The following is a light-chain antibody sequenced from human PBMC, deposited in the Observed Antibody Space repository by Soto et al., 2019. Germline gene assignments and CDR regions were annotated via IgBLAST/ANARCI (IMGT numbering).Light chain of an antibody. V-gene: IGKV3-20*01. Sequence: EIVLTQSPGTLSLSPWERATLSCRASQSVSSSYLAWYQQKPGQAPRLLIYGASSRATGIPDRFSGSGSGTDFTLTISRLEPEDFAVYYCQQYGSSPRTFGQGTEV. CDR1: QSVSSSY. CDR2: GAS. J-gene: IGKJ1*01. CDR3: QQYGSSPRT.